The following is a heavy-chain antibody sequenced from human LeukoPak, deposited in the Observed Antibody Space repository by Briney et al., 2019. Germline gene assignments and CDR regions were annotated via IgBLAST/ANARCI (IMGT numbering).Heavy chain of an antibody. CDR1: GFTFGDYA. CDR3: TRDRGYCSSTSCYAWFDP. J-gene: IGHJ5*02. D-gene: IGHD2-2*01. CDR2: IRDKTYGGTT. V-gene: IGHV3-49*04. Sequence: PGGSLRLSCTASGFTFGDYAMSWVRQAPGKGLAWVGFIRDKTYGGTTEYAASVKGRFTISRDDSRSIAYLQMNGLRTEDTAVYYWTRDRGYCSSTSCYAWFDPWGQGTLVTVSS.